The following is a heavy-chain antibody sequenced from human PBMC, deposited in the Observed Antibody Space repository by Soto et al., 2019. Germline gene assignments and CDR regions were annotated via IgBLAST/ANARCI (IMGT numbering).Heavy chain of an antibody. CDR1: GGSISSGGYY. Sequence: TLSLTCTVSGGSISSGGYYWSWIRQHPGKGLEWIGYIYYSGSTYYNPSLKSRVTISVDTSKNQFSLKLSSVTAADTAVYYCARTVLEWLFANFDYWGQGTLVTVSS. CDR2: IYYSGST. D-gene: IGHD3-3*01. J-gene: IGHJ4*02. CDR3: ARTVLEWLFANFDY. V-gene: IGHV4-31*03.